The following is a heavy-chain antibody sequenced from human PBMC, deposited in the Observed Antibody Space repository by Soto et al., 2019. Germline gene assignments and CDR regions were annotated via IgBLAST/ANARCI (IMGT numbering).Heavy chain of an antibody. CDR2: IKQDGSEK. Sequence: GGSLRLSCAASGFTFSSYWMSWVRQAPGKGLEWVANIKQDGSEKYYVDSVKGRFTISRDNAKNSLYLQMNSLRAEDTAVYYCATETIFGVVTTDYWGQGTLVTVSS. CDR3: ATETIFGVVTTDY. CDR1: GFTFSSYW. V-gene: IGHV3-7*05. J-gene: IGHJ4*02. D-gene: IGHD3-3*01.